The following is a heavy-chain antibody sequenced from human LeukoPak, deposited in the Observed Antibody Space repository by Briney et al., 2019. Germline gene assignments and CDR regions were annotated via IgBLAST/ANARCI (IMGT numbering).Heavy chain of an antibody. D-gene: IGHD4-17*01. J-gene: IGHJ4*02. CDR2: TGGST. CDR1: GFTFTKHA. V-gene: IGHV3-20*04. CDR3: GRDRSYGSFDY. Sequence: GGSLRLSCAASGFTFTKHAMNWVRQVPGKGLEWVSGTGGSTGYADSVKGRFTISKDNAKNSLYLQMNNLRAEDTALYYCGRDRSYGSFDYWGQGTLVTVSS.